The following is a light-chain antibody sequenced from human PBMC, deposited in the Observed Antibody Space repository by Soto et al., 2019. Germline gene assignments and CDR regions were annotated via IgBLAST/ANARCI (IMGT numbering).Light chain of an antibody. V-gene: IGLV1-51*01. J-gene: IGLJ2*01. CDR3: GTWDSSLSDVV. CDR2: DNN. CDR1: SSNIGNNY. Sequence: QSVLTQPPSVSAAPGQKVTISCSRSSSNIGNNYVSWYQQLPGTAPKLLIYDNNKRPSGIPDRFSGSKSGTSATLGITGLQTGDEADYYCGTWDSSLSDVVFGGGTKLTVL.